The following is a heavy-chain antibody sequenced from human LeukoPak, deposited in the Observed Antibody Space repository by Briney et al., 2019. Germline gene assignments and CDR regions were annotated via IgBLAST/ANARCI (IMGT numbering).Heavy chain of an antibody. D-gene: IGHD3-10*01. Sequence: ASVKVSCKASGYTFTSYDINWVRQATGQGLEWMGWMNPNSGNTGYAQKFQGRVTMTRNTSISTAYMELSSLRSEDTAVYYCARGRKYYGSGSYYDYYYYYYMDVWGKGTTVTISS. CDR3: ARGRKYYGSGSYYDYYYYYYMDV. CDR1: GYTFTSYD. V-gene: IGHV1-8*01. J-gene: IGHJ6*03. CDR2: MNPNSGNT.